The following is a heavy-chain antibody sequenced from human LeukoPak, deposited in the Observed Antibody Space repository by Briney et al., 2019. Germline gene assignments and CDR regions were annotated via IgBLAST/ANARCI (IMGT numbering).Heavy chain of an antibody. CDR2: IYYSGST. Sequence: SETLSLTCTVSGGSISSYYWSWIRRPPGKGLEWIGYIYYSGSTNYNPSLKSRVTISVDTSKNQFSLKLSSVTAADTAVYYCARERGDYFDYWGQGTLVTVSS. J-gene: IGHJ4*02. V-gene: IGHV4-59*01. CDR1: GGSISSYY. CDR3: ARERGDYFDY.